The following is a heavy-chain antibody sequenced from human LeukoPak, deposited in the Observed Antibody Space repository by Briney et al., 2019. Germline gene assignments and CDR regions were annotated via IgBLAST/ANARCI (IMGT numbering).Heavy chain of an antibody. V-gene: IGHV3-23*01. J-gene: IGHJ4*02. CDR2: IASSDRNT. D-gene: IGHD3-10*01. CDR1: GFNFNDAA. CDR3: ARDRPLSGFDFDF. Sequence: GGSLRLSCAASGFNFNDAAMTWVRQAPGKGLEWVSLIASSDRNTYYTDSVRGRFTISRDNSKKTLSLQMNSLRVEDTAVYYCARDRPLSGFDFDFWGRGTLVTVSS.